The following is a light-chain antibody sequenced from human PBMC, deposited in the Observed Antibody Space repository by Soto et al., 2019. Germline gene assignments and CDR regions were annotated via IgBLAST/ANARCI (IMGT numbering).Light chain of an antibody. CDR3: QQYHNWPMT. CDR1: QTINNL. V-gene: IGKV3-15*01. CDR2: YAS. Sequence: TQSPATLSVSPGEGVTLSCRASQTINNLLAWYQQRPGQSPRLLLYYASTRATGVPARFSGSGSGTEFTLAISSLQSEDFATYYCQQYHNWPMTFGQGTRLEVK. J-gene: IGKJ5*01.